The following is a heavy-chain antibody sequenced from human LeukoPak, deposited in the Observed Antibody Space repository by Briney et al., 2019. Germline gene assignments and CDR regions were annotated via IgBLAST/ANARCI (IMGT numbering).Heavy chain of an antibody. D-gene: IGHD3-22*01. CDR3: ARAGGYDSSGYYYVRYFQH. CDR1: GGSISSHY. J-gene: IGHJ1*01. V-gene: IGHV4-59*11. CDR2: IYYSGST. Sequence: SETLSLTCTVSGGSISSHYWSWIRQPPGKGLEWIGYIYYSGSTNYNPSLKSRVTISVDTSKNQFSLKLSSVTAAGTAVYYCARAGGYDSSGYYYVRYFQHWGQGTLSPSPQ.